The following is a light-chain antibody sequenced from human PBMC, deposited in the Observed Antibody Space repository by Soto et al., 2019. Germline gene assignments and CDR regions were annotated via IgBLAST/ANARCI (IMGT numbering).Light chain of an antibody. CDR1: SSDIGAYNY. CDR3: CSYPTSYPYV. CDR2: EVN. J-gene: IGLJ1*01. Sequence: QSSLTQPASVSGSPGQSITISCTGTSSDIGAYNYVSWYQQHSGKVPKLIIFEVNNRPSGVSDRFSGSKSANTASLTISGLQAEDEAEYYCCSYPTSYPYVLGTGTKVTVL. V-gene: IGLV2-14*03.